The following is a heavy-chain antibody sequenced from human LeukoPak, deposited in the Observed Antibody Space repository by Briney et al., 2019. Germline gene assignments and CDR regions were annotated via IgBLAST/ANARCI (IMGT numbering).Heavy chain of an antibody. CDR2: IRYDGSNK. Sequence: GGSLRLSCAASGFTFSSYGMHWVRQAPGKGLEWVAFIRYDGSNKYYADSVKGRFTISRDNSKNTLYLQMNSLGAEDTAVYYCAKLKLLWFGELTTADYWGQGTLVTVSS. D-gene: IGHD3-10*01. V-gene: IGHV3-30*02. CDR1: GFTFSSYG. CDR3: AKLKLLWFGELTTADY. J-gene: IGHJ4*02.